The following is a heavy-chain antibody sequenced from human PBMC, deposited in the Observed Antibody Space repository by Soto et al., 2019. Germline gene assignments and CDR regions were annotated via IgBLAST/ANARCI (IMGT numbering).Heavy chain of an antibody. Sequence: GASVKVSCKASGGTFSSYAISWVRQAPGQGLEWMGGIIPIFGTANYAQKFQGRVTITADESTSTAYMELSSLRSEDTAVYYCARDNSLLVGRMDVWGQGTMVTVSS. CDR1: GGTFSSYA. CDR2: IIPIFGTA. J-gene: IGHJ6*02. CDR3: ARDNSLLVGRMDV. V-gene: IGHV1-69*13. D-gene: IGHD3-3*01.